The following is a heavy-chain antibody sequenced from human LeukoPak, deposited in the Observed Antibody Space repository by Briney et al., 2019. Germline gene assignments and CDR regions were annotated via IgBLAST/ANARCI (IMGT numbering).Heavy chain of an antibody. Sequence: GGSLRLSCAASGFTFSSYEMNWVRQAPGKGLEWVSYISSSGSTIYYADSVKGRFTISKDNAKNSLYLQMNSLRAEDTAVYYRARDLRGADCSSTSCYTYYYYMDVWGKGTTVTVSS. J-gene: IGHJ6*03. CDR2: ISSSGSTI. D-gene: IGHD2-2*02. V-gene: IGHV3-48*03. CDR3: ARDLRGADCSSTSCYTYYYYMDV. CDR1: GFTFSSYE.